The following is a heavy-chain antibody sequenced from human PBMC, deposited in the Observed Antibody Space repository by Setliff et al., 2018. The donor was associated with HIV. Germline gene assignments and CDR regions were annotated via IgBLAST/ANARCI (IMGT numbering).Heavy chain of an antibody. CDR1: GDSVSGSNW. CDR3: ARRPPPLQFLDSPSYSWFYFDY. V-gene: IGHV4-4*02. Sequence: SETLSLTCNVSGDSVSGSNWWTWVRRSPQKGLEWIGEVYHSGATNYNPSLKSRVAMSVDKSENQFSLRLNSVTAADTAVYYCARRPPPLQFLDSPSYSWFYFDYWGQGTLVTV. D-gene: IGHD3-3*01. CDR2: VYHSGAT. J-gene: IGHJ4*02.